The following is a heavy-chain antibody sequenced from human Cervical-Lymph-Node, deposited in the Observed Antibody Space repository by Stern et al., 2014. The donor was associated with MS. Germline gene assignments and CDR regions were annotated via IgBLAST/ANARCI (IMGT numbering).Heavy chain of an antibody. CDR1: GYTFISYD. V-gene: IGHV1-8*02. CDR3: ARRTTYQYGLDV. CDR2: MNPNSGNT. J-gene: IGHJ6*02. D-gene: IGHD1-1*01. Sequence: QVQLVQSGTELKKPGASVTISCKASGYTFISYDINWVRQAIGQGLEWMGWMNPNSGNTVLTQKFRGRVTMTRDTSINTAYMELSSLRSEDTAVYYCARRTTYQYGLDVWGQGTAVTVSS.